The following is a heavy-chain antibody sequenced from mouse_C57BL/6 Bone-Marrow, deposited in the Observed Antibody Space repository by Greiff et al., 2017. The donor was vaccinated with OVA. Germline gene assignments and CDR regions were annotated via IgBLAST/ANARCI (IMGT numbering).Heavy chain of an antibody. CDR2: IDPSDSYT. D-gene: IGHD1-1*01. CDR3: ASRENYYGRSYEDWYFDV. Sequence: QVQLQQPGAELVRPGTSVKLSCKASGYTFTSYWLHWVKQRPGQGLEWIGVIDPSDSYTNYNQKFKGKATLTVDTSSSTAYMQLSSLTSEDSAVYYCASRENYYGRSYEDWYFDVWGTGTTVTVSS. J-gene: IGHJ1*03. V-gene: IGHV1-59*01. CDR1: GYTFTSYW.